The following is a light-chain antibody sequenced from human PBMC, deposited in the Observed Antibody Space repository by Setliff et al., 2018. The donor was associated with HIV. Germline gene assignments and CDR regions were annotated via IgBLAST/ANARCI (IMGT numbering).Light chain of an antibody. Sequence: QSVLTQPASVSGSPGQSITISCTGTSSNVGNYNLVSWYQQHPGNAPKLIVYEVDKRPSGVSSRFSGSKSGNTASLAISGLQAEDEADYYCCSYAGSSTCIFGGGTK. J-gene: IGLJ2*01. CDR3: CSYAGSSTCI. CDR2: EVD. CDR1: SSNVGNYNL. V-gene: IGLV2-23*02.